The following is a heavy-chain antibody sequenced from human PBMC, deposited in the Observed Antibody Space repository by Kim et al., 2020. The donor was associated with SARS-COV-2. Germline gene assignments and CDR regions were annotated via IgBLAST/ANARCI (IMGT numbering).Heavy chain of an antibody. Sequence: CADSVKGRFTISRDNAQNTLYLQMNSLGAGDTAVYYCARGGAAAGYGMDVWGQGTTVTVSS. V-gene: IGHV3-74*01. CDR3: ARGGAAAGYGMDV. D-gene: IGHD6-13*01. J-gene: IGHJ6*02.